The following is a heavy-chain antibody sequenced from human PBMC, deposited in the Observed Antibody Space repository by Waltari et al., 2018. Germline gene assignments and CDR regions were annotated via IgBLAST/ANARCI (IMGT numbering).Heavy chain of an antibody. CDR1: GGTFSSYA. CDR2: IIPILGIA. V-gene: IGHV1-69*04. J-gene: IGHJ4*02. CDR3: AREGEQWLDRRFDY. D-gene: IGHD6-19*01. Sequence: QVQLVQSGAEVKKPGSSVKVSCKASGGTFSSYAISWVRQAPGQGLEWMGRIIPILGIANYAQKFQGRVTITADKSTSTAYMELSRLRSEDTAVYYCAREGEQWLDRRFDYWGQGTLVTVSS.